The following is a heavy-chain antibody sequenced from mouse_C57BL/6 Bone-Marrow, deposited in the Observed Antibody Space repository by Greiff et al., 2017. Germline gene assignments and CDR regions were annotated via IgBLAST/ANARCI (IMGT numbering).Heavy chain of an antibody. CDR1: GYTFTSYW. V-gene: IGHV1-55*01. Sequence: QVQLQQPGAELVKPGASVKMSCKASGYTFTSYWITWVKQRPGQGLEWIGDIYPGSGSTNYNEKFKSKATLTVDTSSSTAYMQLSSLTSEDSAVYYCARKEDDGDYVGFAYWGQGTLVTVSA. D-gene: IGHD2-3*01. CDR2: IYPGSGST. J-gene: IGHJ3*01. CDR3: ARKEDDGDYVGFAY.